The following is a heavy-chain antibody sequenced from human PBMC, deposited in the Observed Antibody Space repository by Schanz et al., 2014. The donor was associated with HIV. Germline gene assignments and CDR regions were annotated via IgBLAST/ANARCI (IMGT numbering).Heavy chain of an antibody. J-gene: IGHJ6*02. D-gene: IGHD4-17*01. CDR3: AKGDWAHKVTTGVDV. V-gene: IGHV3-30*18. CDR2: ISFDGGEK. CDR1: GFTFSSYG. Sequence: QVHLVESGGGVVQPGRSLRLSCAASGFTFSSYGMHWVRQAPGKGLEWVAVISFDGGEKHYADSVKGRFTISRDNSKNTLHLQMSSLRTEDSAVYYCAKGDWAHKVTTGVDVWGQGTTVIVS.